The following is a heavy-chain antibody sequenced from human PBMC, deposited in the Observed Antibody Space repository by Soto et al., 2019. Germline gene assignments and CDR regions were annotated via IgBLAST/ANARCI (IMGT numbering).Heavy chain of an antibody. Sequence: ASVKVSCKASGYTFTSYYMHWVRQAPGQGLEWMGIINPSGGSTSYAQKFQGRVTMTRDTSTSTVYMELSSLRSEDTAVYYCAREGIVVVPAAELDPWGQGTLVTVSS. J-gene: IGHJ5*02. V-gene: IGHV1-46*01. CDR3: AREGIVVVPAAELDP. CDR2: INPSGGST. CDR1: GYTFTSYY. D-gene: IGHD2-2*01.